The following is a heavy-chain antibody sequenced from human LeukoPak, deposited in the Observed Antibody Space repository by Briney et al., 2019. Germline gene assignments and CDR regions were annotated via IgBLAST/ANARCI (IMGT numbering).Heavy chain of an antibody. CDR3: AKDFEYSGYSSSNFDY. CDR2: ISGSGGST. Sequence: GGSLRLSCGASGFTFSSYAMSWVRQAPGKGLEWVPSISGSGGSTYYADSVKGRFTISRDNSKNTLFLQMNSLRAEDTAIYYCAKDFEYSGYSSSNFDYWGQGTLVTVSS. V-gene: IGHV3-23*01. CDR1: GFTFSSYA. J-gene: IGHJ4*02. D-gene: IGHD6-13*01.